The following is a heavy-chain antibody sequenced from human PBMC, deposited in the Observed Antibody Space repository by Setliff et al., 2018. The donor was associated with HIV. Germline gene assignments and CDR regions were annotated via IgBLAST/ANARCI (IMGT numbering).Heavy chain of an antibody. Sequence: SETLSLTCTVSSGSTSNNSYYWGWIRQPPGKGLEWIGTFFFGGTTYYNPSLKSRISISVDTSKNHFSLKLSSVTATDTAVYYCARRDYGGAFDYWGQGTLVIVSS. J-gene: IGHJ4*02. CDR1: SGSTSNNSYY. CDR2: FFFGGTT. CDR3: ARRDYGGAFDY. D-gene: IGHD4-17*01. V-gene: IGHV4-39*02.